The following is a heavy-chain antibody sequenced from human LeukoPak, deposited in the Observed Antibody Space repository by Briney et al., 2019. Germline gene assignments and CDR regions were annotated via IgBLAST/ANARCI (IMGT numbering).Heavy chain of an antibody. D-gene: IGHD3-16*01. V-gene: IGHV3-74*01. CDR3: ARVGFIPDAFDI. J-gene: IGHJ3*02. CDR2: INSDGSST. CDR1: EFSVGSNY. Sequence: GGSLRLSCAASEFSVGSNYMTWVRQAPGKGLVWVSRINSDGSSTTYADSVKGRFTISRDNAKKTLYLQMNSLRAEDTAVYYCARVGFIPDAFDIWGQGTMVTVSS.